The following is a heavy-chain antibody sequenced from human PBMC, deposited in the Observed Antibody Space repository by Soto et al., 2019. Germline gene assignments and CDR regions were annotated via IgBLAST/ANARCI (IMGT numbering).Heavy chain of an antibody. CDR3: ARVPWQWLGGYAFDI. V-gene: IGHV4-61*08. J-gene: IGHJ3*02. CDR2: IYYSGST. D-gene: IGHD6-19*01. Sequence: SSETLSLTCTVSGGSISSGGYYWSWIRQHPGKGLEWIGYIYYSGSTNYNPSLKSRATISVDTSKNQFTLKLSSVTAADTAVYYCARVPWQWLGGYAFDIWGQGTMVTVSS. CDR1: GGSISSGGYY.